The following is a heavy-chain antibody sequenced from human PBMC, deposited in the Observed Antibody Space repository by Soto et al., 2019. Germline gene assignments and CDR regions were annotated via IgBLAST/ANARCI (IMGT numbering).Heavy chain of an antibody. D-gene: IGHD3-3*01. CDR2: ISAYNGNT. Sequence: SVKVSCKASGYTFTSYGISWVRQAPGQGLEWMGWISAYNGNTNYAQKLQGRVTMTTDTSTSTAYMELRSLRSDDTAVYYCARDRFYDFWSGYYRHNWFDPWGQGTLVNVSS. J-gene: IGHJ5*02. CDR3: ARDRFYDFWSGYYRHNWFDP. V-gene: IGHV1-18*01. CDR1: GYTFTSYG.